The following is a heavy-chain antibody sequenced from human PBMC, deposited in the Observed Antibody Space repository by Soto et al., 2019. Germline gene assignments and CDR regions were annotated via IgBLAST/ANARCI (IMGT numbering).Heavy chain of an antibody. J-gene: IGHJ4*02. CDR2: ISGSDGST. CDR1: GFSFSSYA. Sequence: EVQLLESGGGLVQPGGSLRLSCVASGFSFSSYAMTWVRQAPGEGLEWGSVISGSDGSTYYAHSVKGRFTISRENSKNTLYMQMNSLRAEGTAVYYGVNDWERDARYFDYWGQGTMVT. CDR3: VNDWERDARYFDY. V-gene: IGHV3-23*01. D-gene: IGHD1-26*01.